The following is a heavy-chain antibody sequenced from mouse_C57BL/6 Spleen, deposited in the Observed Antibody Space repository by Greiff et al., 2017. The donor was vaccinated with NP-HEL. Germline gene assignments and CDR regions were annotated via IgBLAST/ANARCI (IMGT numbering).Heavy chain of an antibody. Sequence: QVQLQQPGAELVRPGSSVKLSCKASGYTFTSYWMHWVKQRPIQGLEWIGNIDPSDSETHYNQQFKDKATLTVDKSSRTAYMQLSSLTSEDSAVYYCARGGGSQGDYAMDYWGQGTSVTVSS. D-gene: IGHD1-1*01. J-gene: IGHJ4*01. CDR3: ARGGGSQGDYAMDY. CDR2: IDPSDSET. V-gene: IGHV1-52*01. CDR1: GYTFTSYW.